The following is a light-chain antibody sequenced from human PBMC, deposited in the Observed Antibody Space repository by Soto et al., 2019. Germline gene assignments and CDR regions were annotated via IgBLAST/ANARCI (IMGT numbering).Light chain of an antibody. CDR1: SSDVGGYNY. V-gene: IGLV2-11*01. J-gene: IGLJ2*01. CDR2: EVS. CDR3: CSYAGTYTVL. Sequence: QSALTQPRSVSGSPGQSVTISCTGTSSDVGGYNYVSWYQQHPGKAPKLMIYEVSKRPSGAPDRFSGSKSGNTASLTISGLQTEDEADYYCCSYAGTYTVLFGGGTKLTV.